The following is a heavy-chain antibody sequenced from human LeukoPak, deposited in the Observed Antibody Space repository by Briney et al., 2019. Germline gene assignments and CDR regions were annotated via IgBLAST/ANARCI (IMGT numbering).Heavy chain of an antibody. CDR3: ARALPGASFDY. CDR1: GGSISSYY. D-gene: IGHD3-10*01. J-gene: IGHJ4*02. Sequence: PSETLSLTCTVSGGSISSYYWSWIRQPPGKGLEWIGYIYYSGSTNYNPSLKSRVTISVDTSKNQCSLKLSSVTAADTAVYYCARALPGASFDYWGQGTLVTVSS. CDR2: IYYSGST. V-gene: IGHV4-59*01.